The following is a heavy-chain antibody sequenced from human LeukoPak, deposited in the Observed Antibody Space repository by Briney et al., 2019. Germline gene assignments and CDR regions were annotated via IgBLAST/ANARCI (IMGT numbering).Heavy chain of an antibody. D-gene: IGHD2-21*02. J-gene: IGHJ4*02. CDR2: IYYSGST. CDR3: VRDSEYCGGDCLDY. CDR1: GGSISSSY. Sequence: SETLSLTCTVSGGSISSSYWSWIRQPPGKGLEWIGYIYYSGSTNYNPSLKSRVTISVDTSKNQFSLKLSSVTAADTAVYYCVRDSEYCGGDCLDYWGQGTLVTVSS. V-gene: IGHV4-59*12.